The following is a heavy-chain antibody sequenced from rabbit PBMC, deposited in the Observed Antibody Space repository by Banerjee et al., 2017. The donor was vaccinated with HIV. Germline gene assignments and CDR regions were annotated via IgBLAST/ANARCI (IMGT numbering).Heavy chain of an antibody. Sequence: QEQLVESGGDMVQPGASLTLTCTASGFSFSDSYWMCWIRQAPGKGLEWIASIDIGSRGTTHHASWAKGRFTISKTSSTTVTLQMTSLTAADTATYFCVRDQAGDADYGPYYLNLWGQGTLVTVS. CDR2: IDIGSRGTT. CDR1: GFSFSDSYW. V-gene: IGHV1S45*01. D-gene: IGHD2-1*01. CDR3: VRDQAGDADYGPYYLNL. J-gene: IGHJ4*01.